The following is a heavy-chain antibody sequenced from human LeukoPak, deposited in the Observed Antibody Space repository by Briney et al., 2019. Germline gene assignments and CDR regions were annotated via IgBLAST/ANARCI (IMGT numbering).Heavy chain of an antibody. CDR2: IYHSGST. CDR3: ARDPGYCSSTSCWNWFDP. Sequence: SETLSLTCTVSGGSISSYYWGWIRQPPGKGLEWIGSIYHSGSTYYNPSLKSRVTISVDTSKNQFSLKLSSVTAADTAVYYCARDPGYCSSTSCWNWFDPWGQGTLVTVSS. CDR1: GGSISSYY. V-gene: IGHV4-38-2*02. J-gene: IGHJ5*02. D-gene: IGHD2-2*03.